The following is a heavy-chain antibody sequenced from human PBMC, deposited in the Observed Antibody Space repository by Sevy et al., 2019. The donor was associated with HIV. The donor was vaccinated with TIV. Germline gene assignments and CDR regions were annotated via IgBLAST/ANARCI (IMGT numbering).Heavy chain of an antibody. V-gene: IGHV4-39*02. CDR1: GGTIVSSGHY. CDR3: AREAGCYDYDYGMDV. CDR2: IYYNGHT. Sequence: SETLSLTCSISGGTIVSSGHYWGWIRQTPGKGLEWIGSIYYNGHTFYTPSLKSRLTISIDTSKNQFSLTLSSVTVADKAVYFCAREAGCYDYDYGMDVWGQGTTVTVSS. J-gene: IGHJ6*02. D-gene: IGHD2-2*01.